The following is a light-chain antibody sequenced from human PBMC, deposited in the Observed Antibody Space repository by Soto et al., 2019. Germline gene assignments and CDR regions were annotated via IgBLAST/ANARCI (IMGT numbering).Light chain of an antibody. CDR2: GAS. J-gene: IGKJ1*01. Sequence: RVTLSCSASQSVSSSYLTWYQQKPGQAPRLLIYGASNRATGIPDRFCGIGSGTDFTLTISRLQPEDFAVDDCQQYGSSGTFGQGTKVDIK. CDR1: QSVSSSY. V-gene: IGKV3-20*01. CDR3: QQYGSSGT.